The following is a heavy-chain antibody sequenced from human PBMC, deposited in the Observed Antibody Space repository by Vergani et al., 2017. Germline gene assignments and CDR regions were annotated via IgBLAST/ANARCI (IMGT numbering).Heavy chain of an antibody. CDR2: INPSGGST. Sequence: QVRLLQSGAEVKKAGSSVRVSCKASGGTFSIFAINWVRQAPGQGLEWMGIINPSGGSTSYAQKFQGRLTITADKSTSTAYMELSSLRSDDTAVYYCARDLPPGYWGQGTLVTVSS. V-gene: IGHV1-69*09. CDR1: GGTFSIFA. J-gene: IGHJ4*02. CDR3: ARDLPPGY.